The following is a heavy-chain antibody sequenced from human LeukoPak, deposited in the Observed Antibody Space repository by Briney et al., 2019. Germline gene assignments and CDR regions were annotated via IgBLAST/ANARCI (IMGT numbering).Heavy chain of an antibody. D-gene: IGHD3-3*01. CDR3: ARTTPAYYDFWSGYWD. V-gene: IGHV4-39*01. J-gene: IGHJ4*02. Sequence: SETLSLTCTVSGGSISSSSYYWGWIRQPPGKGLEWIESIYYSGSTYYNPSLKSRVTISVDTSKNQFSLKLSSVTAADTAVYYCARTTPAYYDFWSGYWDWGQGTLVTVSS. CDR1: GGSISSSSYY. CDR2: IYYSGST.